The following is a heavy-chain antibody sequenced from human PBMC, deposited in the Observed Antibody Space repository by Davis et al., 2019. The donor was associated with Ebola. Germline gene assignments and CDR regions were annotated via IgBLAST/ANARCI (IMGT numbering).Heavy chain of an antibody. J-gene: IGHJ2*01. D-gene: IGHD1/OR15-1a*01. Sequence: SETLSLTCAVSGGSISGDDWWSWVRQPPGKGLEWIGEIYHSGSTTYNPSLKSRVTIPVDKSKNQFSLKLSSVTAADTAVYYCARLWGLQQHYWYFDLWGRGTQVTVSS. CDR3: ARLWGLQQHYWYFDL. CDR2: IYHSGST. V-gene: IGHV4-4*02. CDR1: GGSISGDDW.